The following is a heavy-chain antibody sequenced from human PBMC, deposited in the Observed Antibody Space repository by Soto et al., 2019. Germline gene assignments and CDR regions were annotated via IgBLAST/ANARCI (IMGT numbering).Heavy chain of an antibody. D-gene: IGHD3-3*01. CDR1: GGSFSGYY. J-gene: IGHJ6*02. V-gene: IGHV4-34*01. CDR2: INHSGST. Sequence: SETLSLTCAVYGGSFSGYYWSWIRQPPGKGLEWIGEINHSGSTNYNPSLKSRVTTSVDTSKNQFSLKLSSVTAADTAVYYCARVRFYYYYGMDVWGQGTTVTVSS. CDR3: ARVRFYYYYGMDV.